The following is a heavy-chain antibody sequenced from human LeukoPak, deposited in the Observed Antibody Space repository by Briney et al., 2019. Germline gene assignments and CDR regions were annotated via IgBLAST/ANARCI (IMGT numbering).Heavy chain of an antibody. D-gene: IGHD3-22*01. V-gene: IGHV1-18*01. J-gene: IGHJ4*02. CDR1: GYTFTRYG. CDR2: ISAYNGNT. Sequence: ASVKVSCKASGYTFTRYGISWVRQAPGQGLEWMGWISAYNGNTNYAQKLQGRVTVTTDTSTNTAYMELRSLRSDDTAVYYCARVSYDSSGYLFDYWGQGTLVTVSP. CDR3: ARVSYDSSGYLFDY.